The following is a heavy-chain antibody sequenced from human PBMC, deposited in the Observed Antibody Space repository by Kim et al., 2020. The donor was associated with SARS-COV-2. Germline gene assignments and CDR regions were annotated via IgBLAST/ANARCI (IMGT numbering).Heavy chain of an antibody. CDR2: ISGSGGST. CDR3: AKDIALRFNFGAYH. Sequence: GGSLRLSCAASGFTFSSYAMSWVRQAPGKGLEWVSAISGSGGSTYYADSVKGRFTISRDNSKNTLYLQMNSLRAEDTAVYYCAKDIALRFNFGAYHWGQGTLVTVSS. J-gene: IGHJ4*02. V-gene: IGHV3-23*01. CDR1: GFTFSSYA. D-gene: IGHD3-3*01.